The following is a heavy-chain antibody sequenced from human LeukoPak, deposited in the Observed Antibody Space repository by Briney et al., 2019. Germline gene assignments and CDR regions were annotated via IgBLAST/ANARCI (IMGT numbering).Heavy chain of an antibody. CDR1: GFTFSSYGM. CDR3: ARLTPTTLSLYYYYMDV. CDR2: IFHTGTT. J-gene: IGHJ6*03. V-gene: IGHV4-4*02. Sequence: GTLRLSCAASGFTFSSYGMSRVRQPPGKGLEWIGRIFHTGTTDYKTSLKGRVTISVDKSKNQFSLKLTSVTAADTAVYYCARLTPTTLSLYYYYMDVWGKGTTVTVSS. D-gene: IGHD2/OR15-2a*01.